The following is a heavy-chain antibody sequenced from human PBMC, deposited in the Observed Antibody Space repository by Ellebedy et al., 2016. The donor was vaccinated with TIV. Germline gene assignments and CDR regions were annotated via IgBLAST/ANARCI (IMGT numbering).Heavy chain of an antibody. CDR3: AKHLQH. Sequence: GGSLRLXXAASGFTFSSYWMSWVRQAPGKGLEWVAVISYDGSNKYYADSVKGRFTISRDNSKNTLYLQMNSLRAEDTAVYYCAKHLQHWGQGTLVTVSS. J-gene: IGHJ1*01. V-gene: IGHV3-30*18. CDR2: ISYDGSNK. CDR1: GFTFSSYW.